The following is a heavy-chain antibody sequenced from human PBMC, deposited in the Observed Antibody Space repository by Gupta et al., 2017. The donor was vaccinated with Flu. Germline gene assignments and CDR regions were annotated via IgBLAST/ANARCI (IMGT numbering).Heavy chain of an antibody. CDR3: AKGPGKIVTPEGEIISDYGFHI. J-gene: IGHJ3*02. CDR1: GFSFSGYA. Sequence: YLLQSGGGEAQPGGSLRLTCAASGFSFSGYAMSWVRQAPGKGLEWVSSISGNGVHTYYADSVKGRVTVSRDNSQNTLYLQIDTLRAEDTAKYSCAKGPGKIVTPEGEIISDYGFHIWGQGTMVT. V-gene: IGHV3-23*01. CDR2: ISGNGVHT. D-gene: IGHD3-10*01.